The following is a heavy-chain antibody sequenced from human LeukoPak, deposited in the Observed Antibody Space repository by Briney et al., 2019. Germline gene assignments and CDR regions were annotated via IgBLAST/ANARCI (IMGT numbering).Heavy chain of an antibody. CDR3: ARGITMVRGVILRGYYYYGMDV. V-gene: IGHV1-8*01. J-gene: IGHJ6*02. CDR2: MNPNSGNT. Sequence: GASVKVSCKASGYTFTSYDINWVRQATGQGLEWMGWMNPNSGNTGYAQKFQGRVTMTRNTSISTAYMELSSLRSEDTAVYYCARGITMVRGVILRGYYYYGMDVWGQGTTVTVSS. CDR1: GYTFTSYD. D-gene: IGHD3-10*01.